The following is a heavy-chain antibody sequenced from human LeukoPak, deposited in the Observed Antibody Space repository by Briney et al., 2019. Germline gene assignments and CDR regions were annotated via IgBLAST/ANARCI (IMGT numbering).Heavy chain of an antibody. CDR3: ARDQRSWFDP. J-gene: IGHJ5*02. V-gene: IGHV1-69*05. CDR1: GGTFSSYA. CDR2: IIPIFGTA. Sequence: SVKVSCKASGGTFSSYAISWVRQAPGRGLEWMGGIIPIFGTANYAQKFQGRVTITTDESTSTAYMELSSLRSEDTAVYYCARDQRSWFDPWGQGTLVTVSS.